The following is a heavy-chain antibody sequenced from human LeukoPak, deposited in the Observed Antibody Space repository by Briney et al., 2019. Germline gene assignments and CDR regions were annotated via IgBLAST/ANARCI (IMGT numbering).Heavy chain of an antibody. CDR3: ARLGSSSKD. V-gene: IGHV4-4*07. Sequence: SETLSLTCTVSGGSISGYYWSWIRQPAGNGLEWIGRIYTSGSTNYNPSLKGRVTISVDTSKNQFSLKLYSVTAADTAVYYCARLGSSSKDWGQGTLVTVSS. D-gene: IGHD6-13*01. J-gene: IGHJ4*02. CDR1: GGSISGYY. CDR2: IYTSGST.